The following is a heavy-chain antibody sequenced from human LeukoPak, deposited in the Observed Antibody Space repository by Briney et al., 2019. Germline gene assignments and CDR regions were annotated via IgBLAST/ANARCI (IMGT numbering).Heavy chain of an antibody. J-gene: IGHJ4*02. CDR3: ARASPSLRFLEWLHYDY. Sequence: GASVKVSCKASGYTFTGYYMHWVRQAPGQGLEWMGWINPNSGGTNYAQKFQGRVTMTRDTSISTAYMELSRLRSDDTAVYYCARASPSLRFLEWLHYDYWGQGTLVTVSS. CDR1: GYTFTGYY. V-gene: IGHV1-2*02. D-gene: IGHD3-3*01. CDR2: INPNSGGT.